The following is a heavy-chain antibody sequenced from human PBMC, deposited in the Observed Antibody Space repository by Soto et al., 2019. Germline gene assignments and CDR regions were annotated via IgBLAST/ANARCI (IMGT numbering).Heavy chain of an antibody. J-gene: IGHJ4*02. CDR3: ATVFDF. Sequence: EMQLVESGGGLVQPGGSLRLSCAASGFTLSGHWIHWVRQAPGKGLEWVSRIDINGRGTSYADSVEGRFTISTDNAKNTVYLQMNSLRAEDTAVYYCATVFDFWGQGTLVTVSS. V-gene: IGHV3-74*01. CDR2: IDINGRGT. D-gene: IGHD4-17*01. CDR1: GFTLSGHW.